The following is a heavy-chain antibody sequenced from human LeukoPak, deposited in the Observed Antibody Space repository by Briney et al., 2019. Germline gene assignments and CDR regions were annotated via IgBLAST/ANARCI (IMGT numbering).Heavy chain of an antibody. D-gene: IGHD3-10*01. V-gene: IGHV1-8*02. CDR2: MNPNTGNT. CDR3: ARKFLGSRGYYFDY. CDR1: GGTFSSYA. Sequence: ASVKVSCKASGGTFSSYAISWVRQATGQGLEWMGWMNPNTGNTGYAQKFQGRVTMTRDTSISTAYMELSGLRSDDTAVYYCARKFLGSRGYYFDYWGQGTLVTVSS. J-gene: IGHJ4*02.